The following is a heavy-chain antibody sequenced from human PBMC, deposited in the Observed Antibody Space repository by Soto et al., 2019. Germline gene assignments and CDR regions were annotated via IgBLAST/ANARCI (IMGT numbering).Heavy chain of an antibody. V-gene: IGHV4-39*01. Sequence: TSETLSLTCAVSGGSISSSSYYWGWIRQPPGKGLEWIGSIYYSGSTYYNPSLKSRVTISVDTSKNQFSLKLSSVTAADTAVYYCARGGYGSGTHGDAFDIWGQGTMVTVSS. CDR3: ARGGYGSGTHGDAFDI. J-gene: IGHJ3*02. D-gene: IGHD3-10*01. CDR1: GGSISSSSYY. CDR2: IYYSGST.